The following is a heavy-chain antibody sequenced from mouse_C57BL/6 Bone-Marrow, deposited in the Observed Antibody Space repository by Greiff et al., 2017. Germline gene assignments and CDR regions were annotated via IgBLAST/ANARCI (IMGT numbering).Heavy chain of an antibody. V-gene: IGHV5-6*02. D-gene: IGHD2-10*01. CDR2: ISSGGSYT. CDR3: ARHPSYSYDFDY. J-gene: IGHJ2*01. CDR1: GFTFSSYG. Sequence: DVKLVESGGDLVKPGGSLKLSCAASGFTFSSYGMSWVRQTPDKRLEWVATISSGGSYTYYPDSVKGRFTISRDNAKNTLYLQMSSLKSEDTAMYYCARHPSYSYDFDYWGQGTTLTVSS.